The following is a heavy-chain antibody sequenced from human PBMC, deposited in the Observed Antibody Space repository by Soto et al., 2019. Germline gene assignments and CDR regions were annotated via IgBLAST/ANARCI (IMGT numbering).Heavy chain of an antibody. J-gene: IGHJ4*02. CDR1: GFTFGDYA. Sequence: GGSLRLSCTASGFTFGDYAMSWFRQAPGKGLEWVGFIRSKAYGGTTEYAASVKGRFTISRDDSKSIAYLQMNSLKTEDTAVYYCTRGTMIVVGLTYFDYWGQGTLVTVSS. V-gene: IGHV3-49*03. CDR2: IRSKAYGGTT. D-gene: IGHD3-22*01. CDR3: TRGTMIVVGLTYFDY.